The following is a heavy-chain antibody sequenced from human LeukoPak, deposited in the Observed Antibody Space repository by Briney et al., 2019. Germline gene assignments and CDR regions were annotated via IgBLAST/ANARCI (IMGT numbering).Heavy chain of an antibody. CDR1: GFTFSSYA. D-gene: IGHD3-16*02. V-gene: IGHV3-23*01. Sequence: PGGSLRLSCAASGFTFSSYAMSWARQAPGKGLEWVSVISATAAYYADSVKGRFTISRDTSRNTLYLQMNSLRADDTAAYYCAKGQGSGSYPFDYWGQGTLVTVSS. J-gene: IGHJ4*02. CDR2: ISATAA. CDR3: AKGQGSGSYPFDY.